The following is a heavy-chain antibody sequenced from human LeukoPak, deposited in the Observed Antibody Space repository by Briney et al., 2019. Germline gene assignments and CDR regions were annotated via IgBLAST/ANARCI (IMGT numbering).Heavy chain of an antibody. CDR3: ARDQTGYM. J-gene: IGHJ4*02. CDR2: ITSSSSYK. CDR1: GLTFSIYS. V-gene: IGHV3-21*01. Sequence: PGRSLRLSCAASGLTFSIYSMNWVRQAPGKGLEWVSYITSSSSYKYYADSVKGRFTISRDNATHSLYLQVNSLGAEDTAVYYCARDQTGYMWGEGTLVTVSS. D-gene: IGHD5-24*01.